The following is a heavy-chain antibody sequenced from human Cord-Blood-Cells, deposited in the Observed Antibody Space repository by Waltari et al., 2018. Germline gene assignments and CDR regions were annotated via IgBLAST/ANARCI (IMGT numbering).Heavy chain of an antibody. Sequence: QVQLQESGPGLVKPSETLSLTCTVSGGSISSYYWRWIRQPPGKGLEWIGYIYYSGSTNYNPSLKSRVTISVDTSKNQFSLKLSSVTAADTAVYYCARVGATAFDIWGQGTMVTVSS. CDR3: ARVGATAFDI. CDR1: GGSISSYY. J-gene: IGHJ3*02. D-gene: IGHD1-26*01. V-gene: IGHV4-59*01. CDR2: IYYSGST.